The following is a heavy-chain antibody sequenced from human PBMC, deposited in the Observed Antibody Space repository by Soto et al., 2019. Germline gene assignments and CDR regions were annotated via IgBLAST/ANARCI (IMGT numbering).Heavy chain of an antibody. D-gene: IGHD3-22*01. CDR3: ARDTNYDSSGYYSAGLDY. CDR1: GGTFSSYA. V-gene: IGHV1-69*13. Sequence: SVKVSCKASGGTFSSYAISWVRQAPGQGLEWMGGIIPIFGTANYAQKFQGRVTITADESTSTAYMELSSLRSEDTAVYYCARDTNYDSSGYYSAGLDYWGQGTLVTVSS. J-gene: IGHJ4*02. CDR2: IIPIFGTA.